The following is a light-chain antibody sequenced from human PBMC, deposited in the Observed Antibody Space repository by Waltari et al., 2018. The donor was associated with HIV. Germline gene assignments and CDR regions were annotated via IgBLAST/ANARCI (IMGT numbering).Light chain of an antibody. J-gene: IGLJ3*02. CDR1: SSNIGNNA. Sequence: QSVLTQPPSLSEVPRQRVTISCSGSSSNIGNNAVNWYQQVPGKAPKLLIYFNDLPPSGFADRFSGSKSGTSASLAISGLQSDDEADYYCAAWDDRLNGWVFGGGTKVTVL. CDR3: AAWDDRLNGWV. CDR2: FND. V-gene: IGLV1-36*01.